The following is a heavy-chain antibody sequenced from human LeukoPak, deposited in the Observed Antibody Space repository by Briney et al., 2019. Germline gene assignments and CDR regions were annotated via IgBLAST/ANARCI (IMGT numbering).Heavy chain of an antibody. V-gene: IGHV3-72*01. J-gene: IGHJ4*02. CDR1: GFTFSDHY. Sequence: PGGSLRLSCAASGFTFSDHYMDWVPQAPGKGLKWVGRTRNKDNTYTTEYAVSVKGRFTISRDDSKNSLYLQMNSLKTEDTAVYYCARAAEYSGYDSADYWGQGTLVTVSS. D-gene: IGHD5-12*01. CDR3: ARAAEYSGYDSADY. CDR2: TRNKDNTYTT.